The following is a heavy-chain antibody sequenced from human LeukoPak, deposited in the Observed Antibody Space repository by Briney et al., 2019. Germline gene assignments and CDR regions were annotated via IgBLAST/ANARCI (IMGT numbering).Heavy chain of an antibody. V-gene: IGHV4-34*01. D-gene: IGHD3-22*01. CDR3: ASYYYDSSGYYYYMDV. CDR1: GGSFSGYY. CDR2: INHSGST. J-gene: IGHJ6*03. Sequence: SETLSLTCAVYGGSFSGYYWSWIRQPPGKGLERIGEINHSGSTNYNPSLKSRVTISVDTSKNQFSLKLSSVTAADTAVYYCASYYYDSSGYYYYMDVWGKGTTVTVSS.